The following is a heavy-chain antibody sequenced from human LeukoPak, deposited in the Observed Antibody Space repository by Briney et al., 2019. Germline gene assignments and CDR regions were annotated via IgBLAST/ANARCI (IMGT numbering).Heavy chain of an antibody. CDR1: GFTFSSYE. CDR3: ARLDYGSGSYYNWFDP. J-gene: IGHJ5*02. Sequence: GGSLRLSCAASGFTFSSYEMSWVRQAPGKGLEWVSDISTSGSTIYYAESVKGRFTISRDNAKNSLYLQMNSLRAEDTAAYYCARLDYGSGSYYNWFDPWGQGTLVTVSS. V-gene: IGHV3-48*03. CDR2: ISTSGSTI. D-gene: IGHD3-10*01.